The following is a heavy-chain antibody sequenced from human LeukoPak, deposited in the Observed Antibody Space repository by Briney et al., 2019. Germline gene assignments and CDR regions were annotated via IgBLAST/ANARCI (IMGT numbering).Heavy chain of an antibody. D-gene: IGHD4-17*01. Sequence: ASVKVSCKASGYTFTGYYMHWVQQAPGQGLEWMGWINPNSGGTNYAQKFQGRVTMTRDTSISTAYMELSRLRSDDTAVYYCARDLPQPRGYDYGDPKPDAFDIWGQGTMVTVSS. V-gene: IGHV1-2*02. CDR2: INPNSGGT. CDR3: ARDLPQPRGYDYGDPKPDAFDI. CDR1: GYTFTGYY. J-gene: IGHJ3*02.